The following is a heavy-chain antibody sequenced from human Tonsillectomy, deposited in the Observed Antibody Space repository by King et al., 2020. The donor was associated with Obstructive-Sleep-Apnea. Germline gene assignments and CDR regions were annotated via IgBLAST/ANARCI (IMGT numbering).Heavy chain of an antibody. CDR1: GGSISSGDYY. Sequence: QLQGSGPGLVKPSQTLSLTCTVSGGSISSGDYYWSWIRQPPGKGLGWIGYIYYSGSTYFNPSLKSRVTISVDTSKNKFSLKLSSVTAADTAVYYCARAEVLLWFGELLQLDAFDIWGQGTMVTVSS. J-gene: IGHJ3*02. CDR3: ARAEVLLWFGELLQLDAFDI. CDR2: IYYSGST. D-gene: IGHD3-10*01. V-gene: IGHV4-30-4*01.